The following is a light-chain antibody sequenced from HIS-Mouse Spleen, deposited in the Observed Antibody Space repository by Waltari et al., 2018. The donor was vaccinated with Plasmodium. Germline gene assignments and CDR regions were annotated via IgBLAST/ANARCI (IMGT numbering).Light chain of an antibody. CDR3: AAWDDSLNGVV. J-gene: IGLJ2*01. V-gene: IGLV1-44*01. CDR1: SSNIGSNT. CDR2: SNN. Sequence: QSVLTQPPSASGTPGQRVTISCSGSSSNIGSNTVNWYQQLPGTAPKLLIYSNNQRHSGVPDRFSGSKSGTSASLAISVLQSEDEADYYCAAWDDSLNGVVFGGGTKLTVL.